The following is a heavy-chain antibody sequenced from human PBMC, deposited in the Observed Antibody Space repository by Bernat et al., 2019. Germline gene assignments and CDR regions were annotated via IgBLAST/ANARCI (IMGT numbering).Heavy chain of an antibody. D-gene: IGHD6-19*01. V-gene: IGHV3-30*07. CDR2: ISYDGSNK. CDR3: ARALAPGYSSGWYPQYFQH. J-gene: IGHJ1*01. CDR1: GFTFSSYA. Sequence: QVQLVESGGGVVQPGRSLRLSCAASGFTFSSYAMHWVRQAPGKGLEWVAVISYDGSNKYYADSVKGRFTISRDNSKNTLYLQMNSLRAEDTAVYYCARALAPGYSSGWYPQYFQHWGQGTLVTVSS.